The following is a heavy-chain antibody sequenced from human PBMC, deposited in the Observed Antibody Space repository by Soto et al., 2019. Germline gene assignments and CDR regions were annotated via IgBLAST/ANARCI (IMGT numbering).Heavy chain of an antibody. D-gene: IGHD1-20*01. J-gene: IGHJ5*02. CDR2: IYVTGAV. CDR1: GAALNSGNYY. Sequence: SETLSLTCSVSGAALNSGNYYWSWIRQVPGKGLEWIGHIYVTGAVDYNPSLRDRITISQDTSERQFSLNLRLVTAADTAVYYCARLRIASNNYKWFDPWGQGTPVTVSS. V-gene: IGHV4-31*03. CDR3: ARLRIASNNYKWFDP.